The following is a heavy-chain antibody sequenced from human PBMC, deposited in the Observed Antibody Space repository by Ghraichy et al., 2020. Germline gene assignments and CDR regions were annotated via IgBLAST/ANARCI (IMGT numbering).Heavy chain of an antibody. CDR2: IYHSGST. J-gene: IGHJ4*02. V-gene: IGHV4-38-2*01. CDR1: GYSISSGYY. Sequence: SETLSLTCAVSGYSISSGYYWGWIRQPPGKGLEWIGSIYHSGSTYYNPSLKSRVIISVDTSKNQFSLRLSSVTAADTAVYYCARVARFTSYNEGYYFDYWGQGTLVTVSS. CDR3: ARVARFTSYNEGYYFDY. D-gene: IGHD1-1*01.